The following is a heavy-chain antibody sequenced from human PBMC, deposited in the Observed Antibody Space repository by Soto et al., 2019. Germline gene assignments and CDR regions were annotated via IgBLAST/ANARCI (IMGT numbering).Heavy chain of an antibody. V-gene: IGHV1-3*01. Sequence: QAQLEQSGAEVKKPGASVKVSCKASGYSFTDFAMHWVRLASGQRLEWMGWINADKGDTKYSPKFQGRVTITRDTSATTVYMELRSLRSEDTAVYYCARGPLSGVATIWDYANWFDPWGQGSLVTVST. CDR1: GYSFTDFA. CDR2: INADKGDT. D-gene: IGHD5-12*01. J-gene: IGHJ5*02. CDR3: ARGPLSGVATIWDYANWFDP.